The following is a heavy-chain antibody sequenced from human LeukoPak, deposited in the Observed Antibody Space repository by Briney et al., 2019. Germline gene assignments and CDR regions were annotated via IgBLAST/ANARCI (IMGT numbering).Heavy chain of an antibody. D-gene: IGHD2-21*02. CDR1: GLTVSSNY. Sequence: GGCLRLSCAASGLTVSSNYMSWVRQAPGKGLEWVSVIYSGGSTYYAESVKGRFTISRDNSKNTLYLQMNSLRAEDTAVYYCARVLVTAYGNWFDPWGQGTLVTVSS. J-gene: IGHJ5*02. CDR2: IYSGGST. CDR3: ARVLVTAYGNWFDP. V-gene: IGHV3-53*01.